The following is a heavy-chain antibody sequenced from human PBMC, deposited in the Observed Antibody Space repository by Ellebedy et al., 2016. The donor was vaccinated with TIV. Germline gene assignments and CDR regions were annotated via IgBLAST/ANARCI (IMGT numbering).Heavy chain of an antibody. J-gene: IGHJ4*01. D-gene: IGHD5-18*01. Sequence: GGSLRLSCAASGFTFTTYAMNWVRQAPGKGLEWISYISSSSSYIYYADSVKGRFTISRDNAWNSLYLQMNSLRAEDTAVYYCARADGYTYGNPYFDSWGHGTLVTVSS. CDR2: ISSSSSYI. CDR3: ARADGYTYGNPYFDS. CDR1: GFTFTTYA. V-gene: IGHV3-21*01.